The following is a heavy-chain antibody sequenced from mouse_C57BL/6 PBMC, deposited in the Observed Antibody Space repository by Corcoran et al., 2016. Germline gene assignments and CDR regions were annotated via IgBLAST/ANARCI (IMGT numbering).Heavy chain of an antibody. V-gene: IGHV3-6*01. CDR3: AREGITAEGFAY. CDR2: ISYDGSN. CDR1: GYSITSGYY. J-gene: IGHJ3*01. D-gene: IGHD1-1*01. Sequence: DVQLQESGPGLVKPSQSLSLTCSVTGYSITSGYYWNWIRHFPGNKLEWRGYISYDGSNNYNPSLKNRISITRDTSKNQFFLKLNSVTTEDTATCYCAREGITAEGFAYWGQGTLVTVSA.